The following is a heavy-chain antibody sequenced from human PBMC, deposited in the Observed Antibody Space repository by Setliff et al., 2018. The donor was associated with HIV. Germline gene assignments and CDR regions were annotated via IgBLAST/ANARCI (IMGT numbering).Heavy chain of an antibody. CDR1: GGSIENLY. CDR2: VYSTGST. Sequence: PSETLSLTCTVSGGSIENLYWTWIRQPSGSGLEWIGYVYSTGSTKYNPSLKSRATMSDDKSKNQISLTLTSVSAADTAVYYCASTSMGMTRKPIWYYHMDVWGHGITVTVSS. J-gene: IGHJ6*03. CDR3: ASTSMGMTRKPIWYYHMDV. D-gene: IGHD7-27*01. V-gene: IGHV4-59*11.